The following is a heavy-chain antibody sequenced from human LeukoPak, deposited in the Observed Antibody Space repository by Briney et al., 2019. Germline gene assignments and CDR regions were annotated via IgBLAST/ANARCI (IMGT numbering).Heavy chain of an antibody. Sequence: GGSLRLSCAASGFTFSNAAMNWVRQVPGKGLELVSSIDYDSSHIYYAASVRGRFTISRDNARNSVYLQMNSLRVEDTAVYYCARDPLRYLRVGPYDYWGQGTLVAVSS. CDR3: ARDPLRYLRVGPYDY. D-gene: IGHD3-9*01. J-gene: IGHJ4*02. CDR1: GFTFSNAA. CDR2: IDYDSSHI. V-gene: IGHV3-21*01.